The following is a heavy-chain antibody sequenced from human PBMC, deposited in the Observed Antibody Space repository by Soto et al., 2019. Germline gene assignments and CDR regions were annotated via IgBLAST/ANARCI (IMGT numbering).Heavy chain of an antibody. CDR3: AKAFGTYYFDY. CDR2: IGSSGANT. CDR1: GFTFSSYA. V-gene: IGHV3-23*01. D-gene: IGHD3-10*01. J-gene: IGHJ4*01. Sequence: GGSLRLSCVGSGFTFSSYAMRWVRQAPGKGLEWGSAIGSSGANTYYADSVKGRFTISRDNSKNTVYLQMNSLRAEDTAVYYCAKAFGTYYFDYWGQGTVVTVSS.